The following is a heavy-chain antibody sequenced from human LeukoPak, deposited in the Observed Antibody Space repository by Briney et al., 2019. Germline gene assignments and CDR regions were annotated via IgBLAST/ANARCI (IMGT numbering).Heavy chain of an antibody. Sequence: GGSLRLSCAASGFTFSSYWMSWVRQAPGKGLEWVASIKQDGSEKYYADSVKGRFTISRDNAKNSLYLQMNSLRAEDTAVYYCARKAYSGIAAAGPIWYYFDYWGQGTLVTVSS. CDR3: ARKAYSGIAAAGPIWYYFDY. J-gene: IGHJ4*02. CDR1: GFTFSSYW. D-gene: IGHD6-13*01. CDR2: IKQDGSEK. V-gene: IGHV3-7*01.